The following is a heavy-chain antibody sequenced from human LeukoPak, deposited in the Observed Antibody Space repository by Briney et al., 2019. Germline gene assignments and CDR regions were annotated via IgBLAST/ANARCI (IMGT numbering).Heavy chain of an antibody. V-gene: IGHV1-8*01. Sequence: ASVKVSCKASGYTFTSYDINWVRQATGQGLEWMGWMNPNSGNTGYAQKFQGRVTMTRNTSISTAYMELSSLRSEDTAVYYCASYYDSSFAFDIWGQGTMVTVSS. CDR3: ASYYDSSFAFDI. CDR2: MNPNSGNT. D-gene: IGHD3-22*01. CDR1: GYTFTSYD. J-gene: IGHJ3*02.